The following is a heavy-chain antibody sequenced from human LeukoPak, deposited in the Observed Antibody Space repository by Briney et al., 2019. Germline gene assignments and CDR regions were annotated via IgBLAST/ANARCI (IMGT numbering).Heavy chain of an antibody. CDR1: GYTFTSYD. V-gene: IGHV1-8*01. D-gene: IGHD2-2*01. Sequence: ASVKVTCKASGYTFTSYDINWVRQATGQGLEWMGWMNPNSGNTGYAQKFQGRVTMTRNTSISTAYMELSSLRSEDTAVYYCARGHCSSTSCYHYYYYYGMDVWGQGTTVTVSS. CDR3: ARGHCSSTSCYHYYYYYGMDV. J-gene: IGHJ6*02. CDR2: MNPNSGNT.